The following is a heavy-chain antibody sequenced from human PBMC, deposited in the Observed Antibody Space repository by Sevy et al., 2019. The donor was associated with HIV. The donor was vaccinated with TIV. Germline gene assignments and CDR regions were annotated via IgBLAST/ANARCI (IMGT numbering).Heavy chain of an antibody. D-gene: IGHD3-10*01. V-gene: IGHV3-7*01. J-gene: IGHJ3*02. Sequence: GGFLRLSCAASGFSFAWYWMSCVRQTPEKGLEWVANINQDGSEKNYVDSVKGRFTVSRDNAKNSLYLQMNSLRVEDTAVYYCVSKGGSRPNDAFDTWVQGTMVTVSS. CDR1: GFSFAWYW. CDR2: INQDGSEK. CDR3: VSKGGSRPNDAFDT.